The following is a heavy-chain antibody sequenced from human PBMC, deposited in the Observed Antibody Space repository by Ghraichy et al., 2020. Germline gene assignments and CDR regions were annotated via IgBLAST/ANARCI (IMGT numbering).Heavy chain of an antibody. CDR3: ARGVYYYDSSGTRRGNWFDP. V-gene: IGHV4-34*01. CDR2: INHSGST. D-gene: IGHD3-22*01. CDR1: GGSFSGYY. J-gene: IGHJ5*02. Sequence: SETLSLTCAVYGGSFSGYYWSWIRQPPGKGLEWIGEINHSGSTNYNPSLKSRVTISVDTSKNQFSLKLSSVTAADTTVYYCARGVYYYDSSGTRRGNWFDPWGQATLVTVSS.